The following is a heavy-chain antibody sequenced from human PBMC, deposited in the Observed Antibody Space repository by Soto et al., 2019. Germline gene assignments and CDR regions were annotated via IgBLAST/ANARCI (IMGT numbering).Heavy chain of an antibody. CDR3: ARGKSGYDFWSGPSADDAFDI. Sequence: GSLRLPCAASGFTFSSYAMHWVRQAPGKGLEYVSAISSNGGSTYYANSVKGRFTISRDNSKNTLYLQMGSLRAEDMAVYYCARGKSGYDFWSGPSADDAFDIWGQGTMVTVSS. D-gene: IGHD3-3*01. J-gene: IGHJ3*02. V-gene: IGHV3-64*01. CDR1: GFTFSSYA. CDR2: ISSNGGST.